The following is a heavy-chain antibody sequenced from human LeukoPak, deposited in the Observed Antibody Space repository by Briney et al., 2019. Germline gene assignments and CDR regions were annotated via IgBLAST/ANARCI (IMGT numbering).Heavy chain of an antibody. CDR1: GFSFANYG. V-gene: IGHV3-23*01. J-gene: IGHJ4*02. Sequence: GGSLRLSCAASGFSFANYGMAWVRQAPGKGLEWVSAITGPADRTYYADSVRGRFTISRDNSKNTLYLQMNSLSAEDTAVYYCASMNGYFEYWGQGTLVTVSS. D-gene: IGHD1-1*01. CDR2: ITGPADRT. CDR3: ASMNGYFEY.